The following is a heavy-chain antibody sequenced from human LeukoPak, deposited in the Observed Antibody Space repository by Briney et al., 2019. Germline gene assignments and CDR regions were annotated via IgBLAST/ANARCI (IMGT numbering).Heavy chain of an antibody. CDR1: GGTFSNHA. D-gene: IGHD5-18*01. CDR2: INTNTGNP. CDR3: ARDLGGYSYGGLADY. Sequence: ASVKVSCKASGGTFSNHAVSWVRQAPGQGLEWMGWINTNTGNPTYAQGFTGRFVFSLDTSVSTAYLQISSLKAEDTAVYYCARDLGGYSYGGLADYWGQGTLVTVSS. V-gene: IGHV7-4-1*02. J-gene: IGHJ4*02.